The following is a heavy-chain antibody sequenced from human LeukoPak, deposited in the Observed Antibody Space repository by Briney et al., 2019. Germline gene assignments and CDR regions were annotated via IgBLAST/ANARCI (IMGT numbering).Heavy chain of an antibody. CDR2: INHSAST. CDR1: GGSFSGYY. J-gene: IGHJ6*03. Sequence: PSETLSLTCAVYGGSFSGYYWSWIRQPPGKGLEWIGEINHSASTNYNPSLKSRVTISVDTSKNQFSLKLSSVTAADTAVYYCASLQQLVPYYYYYYMDVWGKGTTVTVPS. V-gene: IGHV4-34*01. D-gene: IGHD6-13*01. CDR3: ASLQQLVPYYYYYYMDV.